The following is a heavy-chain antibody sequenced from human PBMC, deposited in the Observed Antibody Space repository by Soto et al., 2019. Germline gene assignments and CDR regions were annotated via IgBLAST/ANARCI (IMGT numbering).Heavy chain of an antibody. CDR3: AAPGTTVTTMAYYYYGMDV. Sequence: EASVKVSCKASGYTFTGYYMHWVRQAPGQGLEWMGWINPNSGGTNYAQKFQGRVTMTRDTSISTAYMELSRLRSDDTAVYYCAAPGTTVTTMAYYYYGMDVWGQGTTVTVSS. J-gene: IGHJ6*02. D-gene: IGHD4-17*01. CDR1: GYTFTGYY. V-gene: IGHV1-2*02. CDR2: INPNSGGT.